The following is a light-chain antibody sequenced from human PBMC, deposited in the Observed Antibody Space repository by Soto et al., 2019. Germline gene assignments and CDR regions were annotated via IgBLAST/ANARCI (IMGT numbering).Light chain of an antibody. CDR1: QSVTSSY. CDR3: QQNVMSPYT. J-gene: IGKJ2*01. V-gene: IGKV3-20*01. CDR2: GAS. Sequence: EIVLTQSPGTLSVSPGERATLSCRASQSVTSSYLAWYQQKPGQAPRLLIYGASSRATGIPDRFSGSGSGIDFTLSISRLEPEDFAVYYCQQNVMSPYTCGQGTTLEIK.